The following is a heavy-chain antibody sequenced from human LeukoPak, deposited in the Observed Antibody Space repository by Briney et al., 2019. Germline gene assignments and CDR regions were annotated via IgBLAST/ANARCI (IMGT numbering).Heavy chain of an antibody. D-gene: IGHD1-14*01. CDR1: GYSFNSVYY. J-gene: IGHJ3*02. Sequence: PSETLSLTCAVSGYSFNSVYYWAWIRQPPGKGLEWIGSIYNSESTSYNPSLKSRVTLSLDTSKNQFSLRLTSVTAADTAVYYCARNISGLGLYSHHAYDPAGAFDIWGQGTLVTVSS. CDR2: IYNSEST. CDR3: ARNISGLGLYSHHAYDPAGAFDI. V-gene: IGHV4-38-2*01.